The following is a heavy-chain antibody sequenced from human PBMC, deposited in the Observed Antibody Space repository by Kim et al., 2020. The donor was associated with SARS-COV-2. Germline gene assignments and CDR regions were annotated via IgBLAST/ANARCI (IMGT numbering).Heavy chain of an antibody. Sequence: GGSLRLSCAASGFTFSSYWMSWVRQAPGKGLEWVANIKQDGSEKYYVDSVKGRFTISRDNAKNSLYLQMNSLRAEDTAVYYCARRAPFGLYCSRDSGCGMDVWGQGTTVTVSS. CDR2: IKQDGSEK. V-gene: IGHV3-7*03. CDR3: ARRAPFGLYCSRDSGCGMDV. J-gene: IGHJ6*02. CDR1: GFTFSSYW. D-gene: IGHD2-2*01.